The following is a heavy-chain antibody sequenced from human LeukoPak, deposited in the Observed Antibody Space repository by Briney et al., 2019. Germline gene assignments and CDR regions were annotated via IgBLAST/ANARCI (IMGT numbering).Heavy chain of an antibody. J-gene: IGHJ4*02. CDR2: IKQDGSEK. Sequence: GGSLRLSCAASGFTFSSYWMSWVRQAPGKGLEWAANIKQDGSEKYYVDSVKGRFTISRDNAKNSLYLQMNSLRAEDTAVYYCARVPLLRYFDWLSHQYYFDYWGQGTLVTVSS. D-gene: IGHD3-9*01. CDR3: ARVPLLRYFDWLSHQYYFDY. CDR1: GFTFSSYW. V-gene: IGHV3-7*05.